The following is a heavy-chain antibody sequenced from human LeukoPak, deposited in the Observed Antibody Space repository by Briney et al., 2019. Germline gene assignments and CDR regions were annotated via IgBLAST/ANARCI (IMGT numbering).Heavy chain of an antibody. J-gene: IGHJ6*03. Sequence: GESLKISCKGSGYSFTSYWIGWVRQMPGKGLEWMGIIYPGDSDTRYSPSFQGQVTISADKSISTAYLQWSSLKASDTAMYYCARIIAAEPYYYYYFMDVWGKGTTVTISS. CDR1: GYSFTSYW. V-gene: IGHV5-51*01. CDR3: ARIIAAEPYYYYYFMDV. D-gene: IGHD6-25*01. CDR2: IYPGDSDT.